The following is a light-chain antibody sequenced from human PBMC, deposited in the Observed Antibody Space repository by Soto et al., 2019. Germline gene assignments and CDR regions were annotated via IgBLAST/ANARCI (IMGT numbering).Light chain of an antibody. Sequence: QSVLTQPPSASGTPGQRVTISCSGSSSNIGSNAVNWYQQLPGTAPKLLIHSSNQRPSGVPDRFSGSKSGTSASLAISGLQSEDEADYYCAAGDDSLNGPVFGGGTKLTVL. CDR2: SSN. V-gene: IGLV1-44*01. CDR3: AAGDDSLNGPV. J-gene: IGLJ2*01. CDR1: SSNIGSNA.